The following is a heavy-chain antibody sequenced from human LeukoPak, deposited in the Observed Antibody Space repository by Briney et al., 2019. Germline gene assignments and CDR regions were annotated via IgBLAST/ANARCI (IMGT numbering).Heavy chain of an antibody. CDR1: GFTFSSYA. J-gene: IGHJ4*02. Sequence: GGSLRLSCAASGFTFSSYAMSWVRQAPGKGPEWVSTISGSGGNAFYADSVKGRFTISRDTSKNTLYLQMNSLRAEDTAVYYCAKATGGYDILTGYMGLFHFDYWGQGTLVAVSS. V-gene: IGHV3-23*01. D-gene: IGHD3-9*01. CDR3: AKATGGYDILTGYMGLFHFDY. CDR2: ISGSGGNA.